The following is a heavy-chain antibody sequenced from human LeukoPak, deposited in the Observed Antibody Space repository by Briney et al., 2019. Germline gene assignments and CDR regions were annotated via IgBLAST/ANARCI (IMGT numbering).Heavy chain of an antibody. V-gene: IGHV3-15*01. CDR2: IKSKTDGGTT. J-gene: IGHJ4*02. Sequence: GGSPRLSCAASGFTFSNAWMSWVRQTPGKGLEWVGRIKSKTDGGTTDYAAPVKGRFTISRDDSKNTLYLQMNSLKTEDTAVYYCATADSSGWWRGYWGQGTLVTVSS. CDR3: ATADSSGWWRGY. D-gene: IGHD6-19*01. CDR1: GFTFSNAW.